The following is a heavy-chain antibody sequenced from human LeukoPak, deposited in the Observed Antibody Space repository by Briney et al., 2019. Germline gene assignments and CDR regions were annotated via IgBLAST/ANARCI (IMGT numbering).Heavy chain of an antibody. V-gene: IGHV4-61*01. D-gene: IGHD3-3*01. J-gene: IGHJ4*02. Sequence: PSETLSLTCTVSGGSVSSGSYYWSWIRQPPGKGLEWIGYIYYSGSTNYNPSLKSRVTISVDTSKNQFPLKLTSVTAADTAVYYCAREGGFYRPLDYSGQGTLVTVSS. CDR1: GGSVSSGSYY. CDR3: AREGGFYRPLDY. CDR2: IYYSGST.